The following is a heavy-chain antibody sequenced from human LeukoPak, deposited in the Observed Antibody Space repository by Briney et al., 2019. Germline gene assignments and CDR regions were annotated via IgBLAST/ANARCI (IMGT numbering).Heavy chain of an antibody. V-gene: IGHV3-48*04. D-gene: IGHD2-2*01. CDR1: GFSFSTSG. CDR3: ARGAIVVVPAATIYYYYYMDV. J-gene: IGHJ6*03. CDR2: ISGTGRPM. Sequence: PGGSLRLSCAASGFSFSTSGMNWVRQAPGKGLEWISYISGTGRPMYYADSVRGRFTISRDNAKNSLYLQMNSLRADDTAVYYCARGAIVVVPAATIYYYYYMDVWGKGTTVTVSS.